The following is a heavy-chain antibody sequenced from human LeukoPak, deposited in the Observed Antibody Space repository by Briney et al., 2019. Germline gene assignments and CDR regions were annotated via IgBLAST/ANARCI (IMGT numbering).Heavy chain of an antibody. D-gene: IGHD2-2*01. CDR1: GGSISSYY. J-gene: IGHJ5*02. CDR2: VFYSGST. CDR3: ARLLRYCSSTSCYGNWFDP. Sequence: PSETLSLTCTVSGGSISSYYWSWIRQPPGKGLEWIGYVFYSGSTNYNPSLKSRVTISVDTSKNQFSLKLSSVTAADTAVYYCARLLRYCSSTSCYGNWFDPWGQGTLVTVSS. V-gene: IGHV4-59*08.